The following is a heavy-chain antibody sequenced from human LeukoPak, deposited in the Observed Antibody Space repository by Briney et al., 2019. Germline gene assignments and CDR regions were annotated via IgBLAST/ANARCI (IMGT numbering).Heavy chain of an antibody. CDR1: GFTFSTYG. CDR2: ILNDGSNK. D-gene: IGHD2-8*01. J-gene: IGHJ4*02. Sequence: PGRSLRLSCAASGFTFSTYGMHCVRQAPGKGLEWVAFILNDGSNKYYADSVKGRFTISRDSAKNSLYLLMNSLRAEDTAVYYCARVSGRRYPDFWGQGTLVTVSS. CDR3: ARVSGRRYPDF. V-gene: IGHV3-30*03.